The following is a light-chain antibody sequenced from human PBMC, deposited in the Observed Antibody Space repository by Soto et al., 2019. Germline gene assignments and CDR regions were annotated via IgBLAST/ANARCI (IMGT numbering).Light chain of an antibody. CDR2: QVS. V-gene: IGLV2-14*02. J-gene: IGLJ1*01. Sequence: QSVLTQPASVSGSPGQSITISCTGTSSDVGSYDLVSWYQQHPGKAPKLMIYQVSRRPSGVSNRFFGSKSGNTASLAISGLQPEDEADYSCSSYTTTSNYVLGTGTKVTVL. CDR1: SSDVGSYDL. CDR3: SSYTTTSNYV.